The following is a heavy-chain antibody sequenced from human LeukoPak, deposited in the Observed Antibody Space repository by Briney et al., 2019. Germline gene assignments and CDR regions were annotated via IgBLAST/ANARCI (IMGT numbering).Heavy chain of an antibody. Sequence: PSETLSLTCTVSGGSISSSTYYWGWIRQPPGQGLEWIGSMDYSGSAYDNPSLRSRVTISIDTSKNQVSLKLSSVTAADTAVYYCARHGSSYYFDSWGQGTLVTVSS. CDR3: ARHGSSYYFDS. CDR1: GGSISSSTYY. V-gene: IGHV4-39*01. CDR2: MDYSGSA. D-gene: IGHD6-6*01. J-gene: IGHJ4*02.